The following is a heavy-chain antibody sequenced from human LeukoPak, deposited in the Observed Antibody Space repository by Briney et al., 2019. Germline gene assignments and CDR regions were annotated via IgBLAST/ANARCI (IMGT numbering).Heavy chain of an antibody. CDR2: ISGSGGST. D-gene: IGHD5-18*01. J-gene: IGHJ4*02. CDR3: AKDDTAMVSYYFDY. CDR1: GFTFSSYA. V-gene: IGHV3-23*01. Sequence: GGSLRLSCAASGFTFSSYAMSWVRQAPGKGLEWVSAISGSGGSTYYADSVKGRFTVSRDNSKSTLYLQMNGLRAEDTAVYYCAKDDTAMVSYYFDYWGQGTLVTVSS.